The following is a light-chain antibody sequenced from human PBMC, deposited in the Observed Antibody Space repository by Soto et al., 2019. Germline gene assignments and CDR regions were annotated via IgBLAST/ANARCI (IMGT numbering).Light chain of an antibody. J-gene: IGKJ1*01. Sequence: DIQMTQSPSTLPSSVGDRVTTTCRASQTISSWLAWYQQKPGKAPKLLIYKASTLKSGVPSRFSGSGSGTEFTLTISSLQPDDFATYYCQHYNSYSEAFGQGTKVDI. CDR1: QTISSW. V-gene: IGKV1-5*03. CDR3: QHYNSYSEA. CDR2: KAS.